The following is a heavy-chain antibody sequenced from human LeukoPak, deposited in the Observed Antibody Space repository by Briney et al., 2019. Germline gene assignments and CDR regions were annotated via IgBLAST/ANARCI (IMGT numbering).Heavy chain of an antibody. V-gene: IGHV3-30*04. Sequence: GGSLRLSCAASGFTFSSYAMHWVRQAPGKGLEWVAVISYDGSNKYYADSVKGRFTSSRDNSKNTLYLQMNSLRAEDTAVYYCARDYPYDILTGLYYYYMDVWGKGTTVTVSS. D-gene: IGHD3-9*01. CDR1: GFTFSSYA. CDR2: ISYDGSNK. J-gene: IGHJ6*03. CDR3: ARDYPYDILTGLYYYYMDV.